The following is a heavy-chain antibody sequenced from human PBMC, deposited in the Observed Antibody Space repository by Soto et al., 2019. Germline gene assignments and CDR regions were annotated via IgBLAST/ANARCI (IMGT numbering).Heavy chain of an antibody. Sequence: SETRSLTCTVSGGSISSSSYYWGWIRQPPGKGLEWIGSIYYSGSTYYNPSLKSRVTISVDTSKNQFSLKLSSVTAADTAVYYCARHGQNDFWTGYPNWFDPWGQGTLVTVSS. CDR3: ARHGQNDFWTGYPNWFDP. V-gene: IGHV4-39*01. D-gene: IGHD3-3*01. CDR1: GGSISSSSYY. J-gene: IGHJ5*02. CDR2: IYYSGST.